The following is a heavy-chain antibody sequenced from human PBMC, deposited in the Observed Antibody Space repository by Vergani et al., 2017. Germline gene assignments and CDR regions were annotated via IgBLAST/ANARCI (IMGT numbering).Heavy chain of an antibody. J-gene: IGHJ4*02. V-gene: IGHV4-61*02. CDR3: ARFSSGYFDY. Sequence: QVQLQESGPGLVRPSQPLSLTCTVSGGSISSGSYYWSWIRQPAGKGLEWIGRIYTSGSTNYNPSLKSRVTISVDTSKNQFSLKLSSVTAADTAVYYCARFSSGYFDYWGQGTLVTVSS. CDR2: IYTSGST. CDR1: GGSISSGSYY. D-gene: IGHD6-19*01.